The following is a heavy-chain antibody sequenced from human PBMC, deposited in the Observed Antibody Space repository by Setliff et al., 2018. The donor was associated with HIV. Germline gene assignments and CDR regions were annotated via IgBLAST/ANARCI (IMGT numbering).Heavy chain of an antibody. CDR2: IHYSGNT. D-gene: IGHD2-2*01. CDR3: ARRRSMPNNAFDI. CDR1: GGSISSSSYY. V-gene: IGHV4-39*07. J-gene: IGHJ3*02. Sequence: SETLSLTCTVSGGSISSSSYYWGWIRQPPGKGLEWIGSIHYSGNTFHNPSLKSRVTISVHTSKNQFSLKLSSVTAADTAVYYCARRRSMPNNAFDIWGQGTMVTVSS.